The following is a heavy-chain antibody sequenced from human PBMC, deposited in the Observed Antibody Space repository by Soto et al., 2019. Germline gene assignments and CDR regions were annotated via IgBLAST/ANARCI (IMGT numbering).Heavy chain of an antibody. CDR1: GFRFSDYG. V-gene: IGHV1-18*01. CDR3: ARSYYLAAAFDV. J-gene: IGHJ3*01. Sequence: ASVKVSCKASGFRFSDYGFNWLRQAPGQGLEWMGWISAFNGNTETAQGLQDRVTMTTDSSTTTAHMDLTNLTTDDTAIYYCARSYYLAAAFDVWGQGPMVTVSS. CDR2: ISAFNGNT. D-gene: IGHD3-16*01.